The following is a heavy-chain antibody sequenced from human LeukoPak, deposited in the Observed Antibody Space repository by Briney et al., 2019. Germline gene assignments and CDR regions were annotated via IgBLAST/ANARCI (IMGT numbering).Heavy chain of an antibody. CDR3: ANPLGGDYGWFGGQFGL. V-gene: IGHV4-39*02. D-gene: IGHD4-17*01. CDR1: GDSISSRSYY. Sequence: PSETLSLTCTVSGDSISSRSYYWAWLRQAPVKGLEWIGSIHSSGSTYYNPSLKSRLTLSVDTSKNLFSLRLISVTAADTAVYYCANPLGGDYGWFGGQFGLWGRGTLVTVSS. J-gene: IGHJ2*01. CDR2: IHSSGST.